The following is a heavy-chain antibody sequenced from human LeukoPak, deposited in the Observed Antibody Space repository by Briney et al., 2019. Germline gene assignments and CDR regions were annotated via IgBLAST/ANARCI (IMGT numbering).Heavy chain of an antibody. CDR2: ISSSGSTI. V-gene: IGHV3-11*01. CDR1: GFTFSDYY. J-gene: IGHJ4*02. CDR3: ARDRSPQLWLLGGFDY. Sequence: PGGSLRLSCAASGFTFSDYYMSWIRQAPGKGLEWVSYISSSGSTIYYADAVKGRFTISRDNAKNSLYLQMNSLRAEDTAVYYCARDRSPQLWLLGGFDYWGQGTLVTVSS. D-gene: IGHD5-18*01.